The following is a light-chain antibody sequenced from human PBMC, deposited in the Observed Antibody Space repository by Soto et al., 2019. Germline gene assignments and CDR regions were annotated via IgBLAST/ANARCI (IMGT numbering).Light chain of an antibody. J-gene: IGKJ4*01. Sequence: DIQMTQSPSTLSASVGDRVTITCRASQSIGTWLAWYQQKPGKAPKFLIYDASTLESGVPSRFSGSGSGTEFTLTISSLQPDDFATYYCQQYNSYLLTFGGGTKVEIK. CDR2: DAS. CDR1: QSIGTW. CDR3: QQYNSYLLT. V-gene: IGKV1-5*01.